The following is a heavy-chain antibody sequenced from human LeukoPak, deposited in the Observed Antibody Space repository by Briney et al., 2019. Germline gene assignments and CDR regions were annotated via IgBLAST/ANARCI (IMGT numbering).Heavy chain of an antibody. D-gene: IGHD2-21*02. CDR1: GGSFSGSF. CDR3: APVSCGGDCY. Sequence: SETLSLTCAVYGGSFSGSFWSWIRQPPGKGLEWIGEINNGGSTSYNPSLEGRVTISVDTSRNQFSLKLSSVTAADTAVYYCAPVSCGGDCYWGQGTLVTVS. V-gene: IGHV4-34*01. CDR2: INNGGST. J-gene: IGHJ4*02.